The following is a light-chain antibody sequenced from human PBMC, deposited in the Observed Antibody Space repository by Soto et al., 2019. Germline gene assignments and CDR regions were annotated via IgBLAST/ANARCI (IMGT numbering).Light chain of an antibody. V-gene: IGKV1-5*03. Sequence: DIQMTQSPSTLSASVGDRVTITCRASPSIVSWLAWYQQKPGKAPRLLIYKASSLERGVPSRFSGSGYETEFTLTISSLQPEDFATYYCQQYNDNSPWTVGQGTKVEIK. CDR3: QQYNDNSPWT. CDR2: KAS. J-gene: IGKJ1*01. CDR1: PSIVSW.